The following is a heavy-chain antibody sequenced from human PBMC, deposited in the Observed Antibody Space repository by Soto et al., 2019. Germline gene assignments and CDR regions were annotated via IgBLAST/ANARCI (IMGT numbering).Heavy chain of an antibody. CDR2: IKSKTDGGTT. CDR1: GFTFSNAW. V-gene: IGHV3-15*01. CDR3: TTLGYYYYGVDV. J-gene: IGHJ6*02. Sequence: GGSLRLSCAASGFTFSNAWMSWVRQAPGKGLEWVGRIKSKTDGGTTDYAAPVKGRFTISRDDSKNTPYLQMNSLKTEDTAVYYCTTLGYYYYGVDVWGQGTTVTVSS.